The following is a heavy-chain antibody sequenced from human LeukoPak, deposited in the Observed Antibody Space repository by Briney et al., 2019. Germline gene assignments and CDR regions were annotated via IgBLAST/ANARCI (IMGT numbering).Heavy chain of an antibody. CDR3: AIDAWSGSLGGAFDI. CDR1: GFTFSSYA. CDR2: ISYGGSNK. J-gene: IGHJ3*02. V-gene: IGHV3-30*04. Sequence: SGGSLRLSCAASGFTFSSYAMHWVRQAPGKGLEWVADISYGGSNKYYADPVKGRFTISSNNYKKSPLMQMTRTAAEEPALYYCAIDAWSGSLGGAFDIWGQGTMVTVSS. D-gene: IGHD1-26*01.